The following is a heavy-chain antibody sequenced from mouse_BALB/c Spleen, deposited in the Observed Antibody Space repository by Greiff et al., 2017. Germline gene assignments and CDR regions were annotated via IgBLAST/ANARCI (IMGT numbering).Heavy chain of an antibody. Sequence: VQLQQSGPELMKPGASVKISCKASGYSFPSYYMHWVKQSHGKSLEWIGYIDPFNGGTSYNQKFKGKATLTVDKSSSTAYMHLSSLTSEDSAVYNCARSRNLLWFSFEDWGEGTTLTVSS. J-gene: IGHJ2*01. D-gene: IGHD2-2*01. CDR3: ARSRNLLWFSFED. CDR1: GYSFPSYY. CDR2: IDPFNGGT. V-gene: IGHV1S135*01.